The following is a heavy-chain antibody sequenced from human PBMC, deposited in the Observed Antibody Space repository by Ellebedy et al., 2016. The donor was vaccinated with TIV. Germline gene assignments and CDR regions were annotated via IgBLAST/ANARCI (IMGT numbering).Heavy chain of an antibody. D-gene: IGHD5-12*01. CDR2: IFSNDEK. Sequence: SGPTLVXPTETLTLTCTVSGFSLSNNKMGMSWIRQPPGKALEWLAHIFSNDEKLYSTSLKSRLTISKDTSRSQVVLTMTNMDPADTATYYCARIDGATIYDYWGQGILVTVSS. J-gene: IGHJ4*02. CDR3: ARIDGATIYDY. V-gene: IGHV2-26*01. CDR1: GFSLSNNKMG.